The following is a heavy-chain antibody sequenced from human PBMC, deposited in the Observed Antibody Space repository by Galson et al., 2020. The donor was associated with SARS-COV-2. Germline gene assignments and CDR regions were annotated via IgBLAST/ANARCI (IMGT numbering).Heavy chain of an antibody. Sequence: SETLSLTCAVYGGSFSGYSWTWIRQAPGKGLEWIGEINSGGDTNYSPSLSSRVTLSVDTSRNQFSLRLTSVSAADTALYFCARGHQGGVPSPVLGLGAFYSYYYMDVWAKGTTVTVSS. D-gene: IGHD3-16*01. J-gene: IGHJ6*03. CDR3: ARGHQGGVPSPVLGLGAFYSYYYMDV. CDR1: GGSFSGYS. CDR2: INSGGDT. V-gene: IGHV4-34*01.